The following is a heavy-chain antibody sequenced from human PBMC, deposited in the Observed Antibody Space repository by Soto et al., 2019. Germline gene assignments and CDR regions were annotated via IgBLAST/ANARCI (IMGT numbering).Heavy chain of an antibody. CDR2: IKSKTDGGTT. V-gene: IGHV3-15*01. CDR1: GFTFSNAW. J-gene: IGHJ4*02. Sequence: EVQLVESGGGLVKPGGSLRLSCAASGFTFSNAWMSWVRQAPGKGLEWVGRIKSKTDGGTTDYAAPVKGRFTISRDDSKNTLYLQMNSLKTEDTAVYYCTTGRLETTVDLIDYWGQGTLVTVSS. D-gene: IGHD4-17*01. CDR3: TTGRLETTVDLIDY.